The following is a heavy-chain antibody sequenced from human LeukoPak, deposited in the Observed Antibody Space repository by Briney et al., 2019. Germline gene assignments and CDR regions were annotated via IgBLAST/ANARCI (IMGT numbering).Heavy chain of an antibody. J-gene: IGHJ6*02. V-gene: IGHV3-53*01. CDR3: ARFSAAGTDYYYGMDV. CDR2: IYSGGST. Sequence: GSLRLSCAASGFTVSSNYMSWVRQAPGKGLEWVSVIYSGGSTYYADSVKGRFTISRDNAKNSLYLQMNSLRAEDTAVYYCARFSAAGTDYYYGMDVWGQGTTVTVSS. CDR1: GFTVSSNY. D-gene: IGHD6-13*01.